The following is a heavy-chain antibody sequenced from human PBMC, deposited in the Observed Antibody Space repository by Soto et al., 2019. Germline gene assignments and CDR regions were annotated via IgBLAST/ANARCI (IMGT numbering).Heavy chain of an antibody. V-gene: IGHV1-2*02. J-gene: IGHJ6*02. Sequence: QVQLVQSGAEVKKPGASVKVSCKASGYTFIGFYMHWVRQAPGQGLEWMAFINPNNGVTNYAQKFQGRVTMTRDTSISTAYMEVSRLRSDDTAVYYCASGPRYGMDVWGQGTTVIVS. CDR1: GYTFIGFY. CDR3: ASGPRYGMDV. CDR2: INPNNGVT.